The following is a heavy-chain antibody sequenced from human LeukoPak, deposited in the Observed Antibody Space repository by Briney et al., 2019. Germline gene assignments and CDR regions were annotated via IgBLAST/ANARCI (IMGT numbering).Heavy chain of an antibody. Sequence: PGRSLRLSCAASGFTFSSYSMNWVRQAPGKGLEWVSSISSSSSYIYYADSVKGRFTISRDNAKNSLYLQMNSLRAEDTAVYYCARTLYSSSSVGWFDPWGQGTLVTVSS. J-gene: IGHJ5*02. CDR3: ARTLYSSSSVGWFDP. CDR2: ISSSSSYI. CDR1: GFTFSSYS. V-gene: IGHV3-21*01. D-gene: IGHD6-6*01.